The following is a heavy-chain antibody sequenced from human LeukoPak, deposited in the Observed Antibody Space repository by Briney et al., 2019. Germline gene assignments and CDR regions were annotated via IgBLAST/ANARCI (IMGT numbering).Heavy chain of an antibody. V-gene: IGHV3-30*02. CDR2: IRYDGSNK. CDR3: AKVAGSSGGPFDY. Sequence: GGSLRLSCAASGFTFSSYGMHWVRQAPGKGLEWVAFIRYDGSNKYYADSVKGRFTISRDNSKNTLYLQVNSLRAEDTAVYYCAKVAGSSGGPFDYWGQGTLVTVSS. D-gene: IGHD6-19*01. J-gene: IGHJ4*02. CDR1: GFTFSSYG.